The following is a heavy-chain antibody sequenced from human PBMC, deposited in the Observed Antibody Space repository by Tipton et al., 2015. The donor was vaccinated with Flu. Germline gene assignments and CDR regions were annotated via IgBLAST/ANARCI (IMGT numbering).Heavy chain of an antibody. D-gene: IGHD3-3*01. V-gene: IGHV1-2*06. CDR2: INPNSGGT. CDR3: ARAKVGSGYYYYYYGMDV. CDR1: GYTFTGYY. Sequence: QLVQSGPEVKKPGASVKVSCKASGYTFTGYYMHWVRQAPGQGLEWMGRINPNSGGTNYAQKFQGRVTMTRDTSISTAYMELSRLRSDDTAVYYCARAKVGSGYYYYYYGMDVWGQGTTVTVSS. J-gene: IGHJ6*02.